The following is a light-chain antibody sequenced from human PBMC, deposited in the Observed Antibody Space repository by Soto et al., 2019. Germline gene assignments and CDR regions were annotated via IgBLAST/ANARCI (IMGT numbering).Light chain of an antibody. CDR3: QQYGSSPQT. J-gene: IGKJ1*01. CDR1: QSVSSSY. V-gene: IGKV3-20*01. CDR2: GAS. Sequence: ETELTQSPGTLSLSPGQRATLSRRASQSVSSSYLAWYQQKPGQAPRLLIYGASSRATGIPDRFSGSGSGTDFTLTISRLEPEDFAVYYCQQYGSSPQTFGQGTKV.